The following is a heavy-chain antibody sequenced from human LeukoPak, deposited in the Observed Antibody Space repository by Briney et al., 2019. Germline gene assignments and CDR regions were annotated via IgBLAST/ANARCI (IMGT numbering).Heavy chain of an antibody. CDR1: GFTFDDYA. V-gene: IGHV3-9*03. CDR2: ISWNSGSI. CDR3: AKGGSGSYQNNWFDP. Sequence: GGSVRLSCAASGFTFDDYAMHWVRQAPGKGLEWVSGISWNSGSIGYADSVKGRFTISRDNAKNSLYLQMNSLRAEDMALYYCAKGGSGSYQNNWFDPWGQGTLVTVSS. J-gene: IGHJ5*02. D-gene: IGHD3-10*01.